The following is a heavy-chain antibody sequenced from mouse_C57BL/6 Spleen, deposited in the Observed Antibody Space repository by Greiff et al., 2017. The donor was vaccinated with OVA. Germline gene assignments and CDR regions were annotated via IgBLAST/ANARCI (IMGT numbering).Heavy chain of an antibody. J-gene: IGHJ1*03. Sequence: VQLQQPGAELVKPGASVKLSCKASGYTFTSYWMHWVKQRPGRGLEWIGRIDPNSGGTKYNEKFKSRATLTVDKPSSTAYMQLSSLTSEDSAVYSCASYDYYDYDIHEYFDVWGTGTTVTVSS. CDR2: IDPNSGGT. CDR3: ASYDYYDYDIHEYFDV. D-gene: IGHD2-4*01. CDR1: GYTFTSYW. V-gene: IGHV1-72*01.